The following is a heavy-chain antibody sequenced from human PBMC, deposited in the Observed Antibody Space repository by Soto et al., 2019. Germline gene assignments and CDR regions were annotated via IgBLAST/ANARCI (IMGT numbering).Heavy chain of an antibody. J-gene: IGHJ3*02. Sequence: GASVKVSCKASGYTFTSYGISWVRQAPGQGLEWMGWISAYNGNTNHAQKLQGRVTMTTDTSTSTAYMELRSLRSDDTAVYYCASGRYYYDSSGYYRDAFDIWGQGTMVTVSS. CDR1: GYTFTSYG. CDR2: ISAYNGNT. D-gene: IGHD3-22*01. V-gene: IGHV1-18*04. CDR3: ASGRYYYDSSGYYRDAFDI.